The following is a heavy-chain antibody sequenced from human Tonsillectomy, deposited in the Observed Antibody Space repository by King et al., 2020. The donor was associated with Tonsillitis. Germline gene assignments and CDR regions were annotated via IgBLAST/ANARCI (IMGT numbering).Heavy chain of an antibody. CDR3: ARERLRSSSPVSAESFRH. Sequence: QLVQSGVEVKKPGASVKVSCKASGYTFTSYGISWVRQAPGQGLEWMGWISDYNGNTNYAQKLQGRVTMTTDTSTSTAYMELRSLRSDDTAVYYCARERLRSSSPVSAESFRHWGQGTLVIVSS. CDR1: GYTFTSYG. J-gene: IGHJ1*01. D-gene: IGHD6-13*01. V-gene: IGHV1-18*01. CDR2: ISDYNGNT.